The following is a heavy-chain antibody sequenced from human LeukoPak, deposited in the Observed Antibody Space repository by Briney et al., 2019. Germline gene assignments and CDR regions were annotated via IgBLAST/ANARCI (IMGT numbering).Heavy chain of an antibody. CDR1: GGSISSYY. D-gene: IGHD3-22*01. J-gene: IGHJ4*02. V-gene: IGHV4-59*08. Sequence: SETLSLTRTVSGGSISSYYWNWVRQPPGKGLEWIGYIFYSGSTKYGPSLNSRVTISLDTSKNQFSLSLNSVTAADTAVYYCARQPSGYYGDSGYYPYYFDYWGQGVLVTVSS. CDR3: ARQPSGYYGDSGYYPYYFDY. CDR2: IFYSGST.